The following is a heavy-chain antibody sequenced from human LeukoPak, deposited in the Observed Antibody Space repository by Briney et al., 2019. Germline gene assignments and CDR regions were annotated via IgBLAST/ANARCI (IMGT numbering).Heavy chain of an antibody. CDR2: IVVGSGNT. J-gene: IGHJ4*02. CDR3: AAVSQIAVAGTGDY. Sequence: SVKVSCKASGFTFTSSAMQWVRQARGQRLEWIGWIVVGSGNTNYAQKFQERVTITRDMSTSTAYMELSSLRSEDTAVYYCAAVSQIAVAGTGDYWGQGTLVTVSS. V-gene: IGHV1-58*02. D-gene: IGHD6-19*01. CDR1: GFTFTSSA.